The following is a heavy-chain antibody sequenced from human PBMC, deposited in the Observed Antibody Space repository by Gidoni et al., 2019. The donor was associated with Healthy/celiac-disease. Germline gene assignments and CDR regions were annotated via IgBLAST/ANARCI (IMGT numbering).Heavy chain of an antibody. Sequence: EVQLVESGGGLVQPGGSLRLSCAASGFTFSSYEMNWVRQAPGKGLEWVSYISSSGSTIYYADSVKGRFTISRDNAKNSLYLQMNSLRAEDTAVYYCARVTAGYSGYDLYYFDYWGQGTLVTVSS. CDR1: GFTFSSYE. D-gene: IGHD5-12*01. J-gene: IGHJ4*02. CDR2: ISSSGSTI. CDR3: ARVTAGYSGYDLYYFDY. V-gene: IGHV3-48*03.